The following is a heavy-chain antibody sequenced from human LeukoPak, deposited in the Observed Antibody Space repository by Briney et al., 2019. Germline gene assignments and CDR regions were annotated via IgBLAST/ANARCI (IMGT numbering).Heavy chain of an antibody. CDR2: IIPNFGTA. V-gene: IGHV1-69*05. D-gene: IGHD2-15*01. CDR1: GGTFTSYA. Sequence: GASVKVSCKASGGTFTSYAISWVRQAPGQGLEWMGGIIPNFGTANYAQKFQGRVTITTDESTSTAYMELSSLRSEDTAVYYCARASDASYCSGGSYYSRVWFDPWGQGTLVTVSS. CDR3: ARASDASYCSGGSYYSRVWFDP. J-gene: IGHJ5*02.